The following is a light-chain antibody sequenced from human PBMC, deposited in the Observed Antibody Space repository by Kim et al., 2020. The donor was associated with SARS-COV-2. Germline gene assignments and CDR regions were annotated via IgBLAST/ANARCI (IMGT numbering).Light chain of an antibody. V-gene: IGKV3-11*01. Sequence: SLSPGETAPLPCRAEQVVGRYLAWYQQKPDQPPRLLIFDPSNRPSGIPDRLSGSGSGTDFTLTISSLESEDFAVYYCQQRTDWSNTFGQGTKLEI. CDR1: QVVGRY. CDR2: DPS. CDR3: QQRTDWSNT. J-gene: IGKJ2*01.